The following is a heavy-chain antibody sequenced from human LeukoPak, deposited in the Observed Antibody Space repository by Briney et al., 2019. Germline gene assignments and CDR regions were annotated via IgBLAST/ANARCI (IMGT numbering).Heavy chain of an antibody. CDR1: GFILKNHW. V-gene: IGHV3-7*01. J-gene: IGHJ3*02. CDR3: ARVWQYYYDYSAFDM. D-gene: IGHD3-16*01. CDR2: INPDGSEK. Sequence: AGTLSLSCEASGFILKNHWMTWVRQAPGKGLEWVAHINPDGSEKFYVDSVKGRFTISRDNAKNSLFLQLNSLRAEDTAVYYCARVWQYYYDYSAFDMWGQGTMVTVS.